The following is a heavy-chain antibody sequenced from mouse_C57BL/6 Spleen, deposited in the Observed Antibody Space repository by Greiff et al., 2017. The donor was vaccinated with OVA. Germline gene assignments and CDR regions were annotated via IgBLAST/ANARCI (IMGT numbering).Heavy chain of an antibody. J-gene: IGHJ2*03. CDR2: IDPSDSYT. D-gene: IGHD1-1*01. V-gene: IGHV1-50*01. CDR1: GYTFTSYW. CDR3: ALYGSSLYYFDY. Sequence: VQLQQSGAELVKPGASVKLSCKASGYTFTSYWMQWVKQRPGQGLEWIGEIDPSDSYTNYNQKFKGKATLTVDTSSSTAYMQLSSLTSEDSAVYYCALYGSSLYYFDYWGQGTSLTVSS.